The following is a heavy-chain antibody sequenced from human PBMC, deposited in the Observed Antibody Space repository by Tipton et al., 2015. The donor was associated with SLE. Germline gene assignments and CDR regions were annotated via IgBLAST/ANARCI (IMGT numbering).Heavy chain of an antibody. J-gene: IGHJ5*02. CDR3: ARVDISSWYGWFDP. D-gene: IGHD6-13*01. CDR1: GFTFSIYL. Sequence: SLRLSCAASGFTFSIYLMSWVRKAPGKGLEWVANINQDGSEKYYVDSVKGRFTIARDNAKNTLYLQMNSLRAEDMAVYYFARVDISSWYGWFDPWGQGTLVSDSS. CDR2: INQDGSEK. V-gene: IGHV3-7*01.